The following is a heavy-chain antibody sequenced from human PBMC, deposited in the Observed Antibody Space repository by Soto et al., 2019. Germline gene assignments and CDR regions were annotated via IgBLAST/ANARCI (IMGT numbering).Heavy chain of an antibody. D-gene: IGHD2-2*01. Sequence: SETLSLTCXVXGGSISSGGYYWSWIRQHPGKGLEWIGYIYYSGSTYYNPSLKSRVTISVDTSKNQFSLKLSSVTAADTAVYYCARGHCSSTSCYAGWFEPWGQGTLVTVSS. CDR1: GGSISSGGYY. CDR3: ARGHCSSTSCYAGWFEP. J-gene: IGHJ5*02. V-gene: IGHV4-31*03. CDR2: IYYSGST.